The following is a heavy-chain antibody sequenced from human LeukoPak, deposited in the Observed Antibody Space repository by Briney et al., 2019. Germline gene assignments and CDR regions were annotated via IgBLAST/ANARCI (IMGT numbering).Heavy chain of an antibody. D-gene: IGHD3-10*01. Sequence: PGGSLRLSCAASGFTFSSYSMNWVRQAPGKGLEWVSSISSSSSYIYYADSVKGRFTISRDNAKNSLYLQMNSLRAEDTAVYYCARDIGRYGSGSYPLFNDAFDIWGQGTMVTVSS. CDR2: ISSSSSYI. CDR1: GFTFSSYS. J-gene: IGHJ3*02. V-gene: IGHV3-21*01. CDR3: ARDIGRYGSGSYPLFNDAFDI.